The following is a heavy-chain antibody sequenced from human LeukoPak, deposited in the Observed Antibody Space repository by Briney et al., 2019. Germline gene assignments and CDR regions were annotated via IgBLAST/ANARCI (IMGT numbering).Heavy chain of an antibody. D-gene: IGHD3-22*01. CDR2: IIPIFGTA. CDR3: AREAPRYYYDSSGYMKFPFDY. CDR1: GGTFSSYA. V-gene: IGHV1-69*13. J-gene: IGHJ4*02. Sequence: ASVKVSCKASGGTFSSYANRWVRQAPGQGLEWMGGIIPIFGTANYSQKFQGRVTITADESTSTDYMELSSLRSEDTAVYYCAREAPRYYYDSSGYMKFPFDYWGQGTLVTVSS.